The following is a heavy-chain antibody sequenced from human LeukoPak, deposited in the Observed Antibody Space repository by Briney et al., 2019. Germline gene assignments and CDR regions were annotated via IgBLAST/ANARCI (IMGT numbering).Heavy chain of an antibody. CDR1: GESFSGYY. CDR2: INHSGST. J-gene: IGHJ4*02. Sequence: SETLSLTCAVYGESFSGYYWSWIRQPPGKGLEWIGEINHSGSTNYNPSLKSRVTISVDTSKNQFSLKLSSVTAADTAVYYCATSPPDYWGQGTLVTVSS. CDR3: ATSPPDY. V-gene: IGHV4-34*01.